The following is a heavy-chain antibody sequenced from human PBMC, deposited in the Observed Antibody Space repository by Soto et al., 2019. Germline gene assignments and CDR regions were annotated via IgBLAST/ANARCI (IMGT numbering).Heavy chain of an antibody. CDR3: ARLNPTQVAGPAFYY. D-gene: IGHD6-19*01. CDR1: GGSISSSSYY. J-gene: IGHJ4*02. V-gene: IGHV4-39*01. Sequence: QLQLQESGPGLVKPSETLSLTCTVSGGSISSSSYYWGWIRQPPGKGLEWIGSIYYSGSTYYNPSLKSRVTISVDTSKNQFSLKLSSVTAADTAVYYCARLNPTQVAGPAFYYWGQGTLVTVSS. CDR2: IYYSGST.